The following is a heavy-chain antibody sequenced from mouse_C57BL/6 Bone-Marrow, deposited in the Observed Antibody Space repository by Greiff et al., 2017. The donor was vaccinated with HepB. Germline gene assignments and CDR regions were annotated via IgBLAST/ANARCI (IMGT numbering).Heavy chain of an antibody. CDR3: TSGAMDY. CDR1: GYTFTDYE. J-gene: IGHJ4*01. CDR2: IDPETGGT. V-gene: IGHV1-15*01. Sequence: QVQLQQSGAELVRPGASVTLSCKASGYTFTDYEMHWVKQTPVHGLEWIGAIDPETGGTAYNQKFKGKTILTADKSSSTAYMELRSLTSEDSAVYYCTSGAMDYWGQGTSVTVSS.